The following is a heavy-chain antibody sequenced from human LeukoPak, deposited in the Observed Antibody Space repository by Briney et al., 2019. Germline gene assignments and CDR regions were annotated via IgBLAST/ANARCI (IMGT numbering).Heavy chain of an antibody. CDR1: GYSFTSYW. J-gene: IGHJ4*02. Sequence: GESLKISCKGSGYSFTSYWIGWVRRMPGKGLEWMGIIYPGDSDTRYSPSFQGQVTISADKSISTAYLELSSLKASDTAMYYCARQAGVVVTATRDYYFDYWGQGTLVTVSS. V-gene: IGHV5-51*01. CDR3: ARQAGVVVTATRDYYFDY. D-gene: IGHD2-21*02. CDR2: IYPGDSDT.